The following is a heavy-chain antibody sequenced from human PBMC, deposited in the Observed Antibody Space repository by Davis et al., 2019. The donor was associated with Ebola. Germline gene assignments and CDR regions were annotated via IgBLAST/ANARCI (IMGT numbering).Heavy chain of an antibody. J-gene: IGHJ4*02. V-gene: IGHV3-69-1*02. CDR3: ATDWGLGYCSNSTCSEVG. CDR2: TSGGSKT. D-gene: IGHD2-2*01. Sequence: GESLKISCEASGFSVSDNYMNWVRQAPGKGLEWISRVTSGGSKTFYADSVKGRFTISRDNTRDSVYLQMDSLGVDDTAAYYCATDWGLGYCSNSTCSEVGWGQGTLVTVSS. CDR1: GFSVSDNY.